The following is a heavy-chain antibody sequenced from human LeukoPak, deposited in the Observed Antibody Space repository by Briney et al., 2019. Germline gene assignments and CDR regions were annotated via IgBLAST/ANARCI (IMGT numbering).Heavy chain of an antibody. J-gene: IGHJ4*02. V-gene: IGHV4-59*08. Sequence: PSETLSLTCTVSGGSISSYYWSWIRQPPGKGLEWIGYTYYSGSTNYNPSLKSRVTISVDTSKNQFSLKLSSVTAADTAVYYCARLGGSGWFTVGYFDYWGQGTLVTVSS. CDR1: GGSISSYY. D-gene: IGHD6-19*01. CDR2: TYYSGST. CDR3: ARLGGSGWFTVGYFDY.